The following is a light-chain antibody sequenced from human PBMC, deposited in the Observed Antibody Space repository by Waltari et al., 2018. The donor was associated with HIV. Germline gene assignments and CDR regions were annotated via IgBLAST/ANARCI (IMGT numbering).Light chain of an antibody. Sequence: EILLKQSPGTLSLSPGERVTLSCRASQNITSSYLAWYQQKPGQPPRLLIYGASTRATGIGDRFSGSGSGTDFTLSISRLEPKDYAVYFCQQYGNSPVTFGGGTTVEIK. CDR1: QNITSSY. J-gene: IGKJ4*01. CDR2: GAS. V-gene: IGKV3-20*01. CDR3: QQYGNSPVT.